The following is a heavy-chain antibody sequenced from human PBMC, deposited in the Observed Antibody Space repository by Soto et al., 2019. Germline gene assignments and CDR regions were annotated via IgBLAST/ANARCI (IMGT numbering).Heavy chain of an antibody. CDR2: LRDSGVSP. D-gene: IGHD5-18*01. Sequence: GSLRLSCAGSGFPFSSYAMSWVRQAPEKGLEWVSALRDSGVSPYYADSVKGRFTISRDNSKNTLYLQMDSLRVEDTALYYCAKMTSDSYGRNYGMDVWGQGTTVTVSS. CDR3: AKMTSDSYGRNYGMDV. J-gene: IGHJ6*02. CDR1: GFPFSSYA. V-gene: IGHV3-23*01.